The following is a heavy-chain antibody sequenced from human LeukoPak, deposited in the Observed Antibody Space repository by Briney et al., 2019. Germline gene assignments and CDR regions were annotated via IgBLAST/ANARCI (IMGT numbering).Heavy chain of an antibody. Sequence: SETLSLTCTVSGGSISSGGYYWSWIRQHPGKGLEWIGYIYYSGSTYYNPPLKSRVTISVDTSKNQFSLKLSSVTAAGTAVYYCATFRAYWYFDLWGRGTLVTVSS. CDR2: IYYSGST. CDR3: ATFRAYWYFDL. J-gene: IGHJ2*01. CDR1: GGSISSGGYY. V-gene: IGHV4-31*03. D-gene: IGHD5-24*01.